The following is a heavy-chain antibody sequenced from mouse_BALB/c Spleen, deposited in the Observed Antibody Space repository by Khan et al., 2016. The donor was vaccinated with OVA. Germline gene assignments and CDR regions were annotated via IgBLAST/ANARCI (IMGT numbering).Heavy chain of an antibody. D-gene: IGHD2-4*01. V-gene: IGHV1-5*01. J-gene: IGHJ2*01. CDR2: IYPGISDT. CDR3: TRSYDSYYFDY. Sequence: VQLQQSGTVLARPGASVKMSCKASGYSFTSYWMHWVKQRPGQGLEWIGAIYPGISDTRYNQKFKGKAKLTAVTSASTAYMEFSSLTNDDSAVYYCTRSYDSYYFDYWGQGTTLTVSS. CDR1: GYSFTSYW.